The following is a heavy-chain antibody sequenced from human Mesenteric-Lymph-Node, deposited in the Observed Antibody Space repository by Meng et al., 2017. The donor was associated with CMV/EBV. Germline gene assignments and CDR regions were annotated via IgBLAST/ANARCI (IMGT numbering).Heavy chain of an antibody. V-gene: IGHV4-39*07. CDR2: VSYGGST. CDR1: GGSISSSRSY. D-gene: IGHD3-10*01. CDR3: AKEGPGSYSEAFHI. J-gene: IGHJ3*02. Sequence: SETLSLTCNVSGGSISSSRSYWVWIRQPPGKGLEWIGSVSYGGSTYYSPSLKSRVTISLDTSKNEFSLNLSSVTAADTALYYCAKEGPGSYSEAFHIWGQGTMVTVSS.